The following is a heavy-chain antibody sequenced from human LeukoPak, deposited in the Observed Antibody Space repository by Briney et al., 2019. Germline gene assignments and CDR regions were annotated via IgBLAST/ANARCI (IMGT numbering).Heavy chain of an antibody. V-gene: IGHV1-18*01. CDR3: AIDWHSVSSTREIYFDY. Sequence: ASVKVSCKASGYAFSSYGISWVRQAPGQGLEWMGWISGYNGNTNYAQKLQGRVTMTTDTSTTTAYMELRSLRYDDTAVYYCAIDWHSVSSTREIYFDYWGRGTLVTVSS. CDR2: ISGYNGNT. J-gene: IGHJ4*02. CDR1: GYAFSSYG. D-gene: IGHD5/OR15-5a*01.